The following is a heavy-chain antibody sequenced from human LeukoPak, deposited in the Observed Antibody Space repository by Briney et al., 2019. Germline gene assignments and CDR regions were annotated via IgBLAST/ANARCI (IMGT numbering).Heavy chain of an antibody. CDR1: GFTFSSYA. CDR3: AKVLFYCSSTSCYDGGIYDY. CDR2: ISYDGSNK. V-gene: IGHV3-30-3*01. D-gene: IGHD2-2*01. Sequence: GGSLRLSCAASGFTFSSYAMHWVRQAPGKGLEWVAVISYDGSNKYYADSVKGRFTISRDNSKNTLYLQMNSLRAEDTAVYYCAKVLFYCSSTSCYDGGIYDYWGQGTLVTVSS. J-gene: IGHJ4*02.